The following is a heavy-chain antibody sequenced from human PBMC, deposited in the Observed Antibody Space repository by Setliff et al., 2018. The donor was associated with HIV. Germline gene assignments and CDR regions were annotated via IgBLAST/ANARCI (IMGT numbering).Heavy chain of an antibody. J-gene: IGHJ6*02. CDR1: GFTFSTYA. CDR2: IWYDGSKR. Sequence: GGSLRLSCAASGFTFSTYAIHWVRQAPGKGLEWVALIWYDGSKRYYADSVKGRFTISRDNSKNTLYLQMNSLRVEDTAVYYCVRVLYSSGWYPAYYYYYGMDVWGQGTTVTVSS. D-gene: IGHD6-13*01. CDR3: VRVLYSSGWYPAYYYYYGMDV. V-gene: IGHV3-33*01.